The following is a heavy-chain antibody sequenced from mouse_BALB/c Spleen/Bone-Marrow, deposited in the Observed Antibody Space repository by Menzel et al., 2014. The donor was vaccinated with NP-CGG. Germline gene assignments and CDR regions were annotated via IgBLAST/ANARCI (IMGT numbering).Heavy chain of an antibody. CDR1: GYTFTDYW. J-gene: IGHJ1*01. V-gene: IGHV1-69*01. Sequence: QVQLQQSGAELVMPGASVKMSCKASGYTFTDYWMHWVKRRPGQGLEWIGAIDTSDSYTSYNQKFKGKATLTVDESSSTAYMQLSSLTSEDSAVYYCARSAGYWYFDVWGAGTTVTVSS. D-gene: IGHD1-2*01. CDR2: IDTSDSYT. CDR3: ARSAGYWYFDV.